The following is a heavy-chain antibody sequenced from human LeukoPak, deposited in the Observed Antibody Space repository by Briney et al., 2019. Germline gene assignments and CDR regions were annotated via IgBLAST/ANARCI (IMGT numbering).Heavy chain of an antibody. V-gene: IGHV4-34*01. CDR3: ARGRKTYCYDSSGYYREYYFDY. J-gene: IGHJ4*02. D-gene: IGHD3-22*01. CDR1: GGSFSGYY. CDR2: INHSGST. Sequence: SETLSLTCAVYGGSFSGYYWSWIRQPPGKGLEWIGEINHSGSTNYNPSLKSRVTISVDTSKNQFSLKLSSVTAADTAVYYCARGRKTYCYDSSGYYREYYFDYWGQGTLVTVSS.